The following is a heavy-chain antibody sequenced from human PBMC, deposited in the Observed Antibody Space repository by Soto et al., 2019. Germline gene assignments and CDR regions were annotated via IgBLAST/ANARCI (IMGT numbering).Heavy chain of an antibody. CDR2: IYYSGST. CDR3: ARRYGDSFDY. Sequence: SETLSLTCTVSGGPLSSYYWSWIRQPPGKGLEWIGYIYYSGSTNYNPSLKSRVTISVDTSKNQFSLKLSSVTAADTAVYYCARRYGDSFDYWGQGTLVTISS. CDR1: GGPLSSYY. V-gene: IGHV4-59*01. D-gene: IGHD4-17*01. J-gene: IGHJ4*02.